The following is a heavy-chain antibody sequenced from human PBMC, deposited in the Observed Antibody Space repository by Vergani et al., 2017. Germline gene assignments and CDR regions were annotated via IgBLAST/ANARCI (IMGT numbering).Heavy chain of an antibody. J-gene: IGHJ4*02. V-gene: IGHV3-30*02. CDR3: AKYLRDSTDGLPDS. CDR1: GFTLSNYD. D-gene: IGHD2-21*02. Sequence: QVQLVESGGGVVQRGGSLILSCATSGFTLSNYDMQWIRQGPGKGLEFVAFIQFDGSNQYYADSVKGRFTLSRDNSKDILYLQMDSLRSEDTALYYCAKYLRDSTDGLPDSWGPGTLVIVSS. CDR2: IQFDGSNQ.